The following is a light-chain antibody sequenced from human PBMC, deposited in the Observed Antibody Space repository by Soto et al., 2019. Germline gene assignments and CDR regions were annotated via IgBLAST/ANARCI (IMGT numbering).Light chain of an antibody. J-gene: IGKJ4*01. V-gene: IGKV3-11*01. Sequence: EIVLTQSPATLSLSPGERATLSCRASQSVSSYLAWYQQKPGQAPRLLIYDASNRATGIPARFSGSGSGTGFTLTISSLQSEDFAVYYCQQYHNWVTFGGGTKVDIK. CDR3: QQYHNWVT. CDR1: QSVSSY. CDR2: DAS.